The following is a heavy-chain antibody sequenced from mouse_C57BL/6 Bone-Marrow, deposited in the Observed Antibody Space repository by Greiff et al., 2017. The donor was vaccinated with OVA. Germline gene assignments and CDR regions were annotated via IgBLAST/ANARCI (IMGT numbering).Heavy chain of an antibody. CDR3: ARKGGTGTPYFDV. J-gene: IGHJ1*03. V-gene: IGHV2-2*01. CDR2: IWSGGST. CDR1: GFSLTSYG. D-gene: IGHD4-1*01. Sequence: QVQLKQSGPGLVQPSQSLSITCTVSGFSLTSYGVHWVRQSPGKGLEWLGVIWSGGSTDYNAAFISRLSISKDNSKSQVFFKMNSLQADDTAIYYCARKGGTGTPYFDVWGTGTTVTVSS.